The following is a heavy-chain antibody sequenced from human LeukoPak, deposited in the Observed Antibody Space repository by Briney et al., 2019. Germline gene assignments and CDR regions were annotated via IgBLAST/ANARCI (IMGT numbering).Heavy chain of an antibody. Sequence: SETLSLTCAVYGGSFSGYYWTWIRQSPGKGLEWIGEINHSGRTNYSPSLKSRVTISVDTSKNQFSLKLSSVTAADTAVYYCARDYCGGDCFGHWFDPWGQGTLVTVSS. D-gene: IGHD2-21*02. CDR2: INHSGRT. CDR1: GGSFSGYY. CDR3: ARDYCGGDCFGHWFDP. J-gene: IGHJ5*02. V-gene: IGHV4-34*01.